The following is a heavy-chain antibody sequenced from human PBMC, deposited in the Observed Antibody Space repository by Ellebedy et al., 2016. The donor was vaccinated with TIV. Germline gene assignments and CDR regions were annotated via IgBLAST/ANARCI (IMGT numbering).Heavy chain of an antibody. CDR3: ASDGSYGDYRSPTHALTF. D-gene: IGHD4-17*01. J-gene: IGHJ3*01. V-gene: IGHV3-7*01. CDR2: INQGGSDK. Sequence: GESLKISCGASGFSFRSYWMTWVRQAPGKGLEWVANINQGGSDKYYVDSVKGRFTVSRDNAQNSLFLQMNSLRADDTAVYFCASDGSYGDYRSPTHALTFWGQGTMVTVSP. CDR1: GFSFRSYW.